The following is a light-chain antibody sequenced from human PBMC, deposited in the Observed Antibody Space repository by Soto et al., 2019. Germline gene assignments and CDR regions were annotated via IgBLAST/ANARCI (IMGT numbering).Light chain of an antibody. J-gene: IGKJ5*01. V-gene: IGKV3-11*01. CDR2: DAS. Sequence: EIVLTQSPATLSLSPGERATLSCRASQSVGTNLAWYQQKPGQAPRLLIYDASNRATGFPARFSGSGSGTDFTLTITSLEPEDFAVYHRQGGKWPITFGQGTRLEIK. CDR3: QGGKWPIT. CDR1: QSVGTN.